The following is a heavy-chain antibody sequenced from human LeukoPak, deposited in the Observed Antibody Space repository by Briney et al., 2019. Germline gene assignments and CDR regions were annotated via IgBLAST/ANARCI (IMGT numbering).Heavy chain of an antibody. D-gene: IGHD1-1*01. CDR2: ISSSGSTI. V-gene: IGHV3-48*03. Sequence: PGGSLRLSCAASGFTFSSYEMNWVRQAPGKGLERVSYISSSGSTIYYADSVKGRLTISRDNAKNSLYLQMNRLRAEDTAVYYCAGPGEAQGGYWGQGTLVTVSS. J-gene: IGHJ4*02. CDR1: GFTFSSYE. CDR3: AGPGEAQGGY.